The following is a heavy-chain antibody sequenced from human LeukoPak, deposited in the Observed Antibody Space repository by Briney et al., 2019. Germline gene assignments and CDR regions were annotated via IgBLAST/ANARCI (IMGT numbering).Heavy chain of an antibody. V-gene: IGHV4-39*07. CDR3: ARFFGFGDSNAFDI. CDR1: GGSISSSSYY. J-gene: IGHJ3*02. D-gene: IGHD3-10*01. Sequence: SETLSLTCTVSGGSISSSSYYWGWIRQPPGTGLEWIGSIYYSGSTNYNPSLKSRVTISVDTSKNQFSLKLSSVTAADTAVYYCARFFGFGDSNAFDIWGQGTMVTVSS. CDR2: IYYSGST.